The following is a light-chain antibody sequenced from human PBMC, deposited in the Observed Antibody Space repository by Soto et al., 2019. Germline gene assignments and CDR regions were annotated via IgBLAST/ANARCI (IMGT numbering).Light chain of an antibody. CDR2: GAA. CDR3: QQSYNIQALT. Sequence: DIQMPQSPSSLSASVGDIVAITCRASQNIRNYLNWYQQKPGKAPKVLIYGAASLQSGVPSRFSGSGSGTNFTLTINSLQPEDYATYYCQQSYNIQALTFGGGTKVEIK. V-gene: IGKV1-39*01. CDR1: QNIRNY. J-gene: IGKJ4*01.